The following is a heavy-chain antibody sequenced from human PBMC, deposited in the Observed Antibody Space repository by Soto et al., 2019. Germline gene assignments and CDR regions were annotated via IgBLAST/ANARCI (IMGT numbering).Heavy chain of an antibody. Sequence: SVKVSCKASGGTFSSYAISWVRQAPGQGLEWMGGIIPIFGTANYAQKFQGRVTITADESTSTAYMELSSLRSEDTAVYYCARGGPSYYDFWSGSTTYFDYWGQGTLVTVSS. CDR1: GGTFSSYA. CDR3: ARGGPSYYDFWSGSTTYFDY. V-gene: IGHV1-69*13. J-gene: IGHJ4*02. CDR2: IIPIFGTA. D-gene: IGHD3-3*01.